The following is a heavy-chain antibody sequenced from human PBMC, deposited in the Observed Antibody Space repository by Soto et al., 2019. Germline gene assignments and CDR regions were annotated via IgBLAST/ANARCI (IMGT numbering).Heavy chain of an antibody. CDR3: TRDLNGGNPFDY. CDR2: IDPGSGRA. CDR1: GYTLTNYA. D-gene: IGHD2-8*01. V-gene: IGHV1-3*01. Sequence: QVQLVQSGAEVKKPGASVRVSCKPSGYTLTNYAIHWVRQAAGQSLEWLAWIDPGSGRATYSQKVQGRIIVTRDNSANPFHMDLTSLTSEDTAGYFCTRDLNGGNPFDYWGQGALVTVSS. J-gene: IGHJ4*02.